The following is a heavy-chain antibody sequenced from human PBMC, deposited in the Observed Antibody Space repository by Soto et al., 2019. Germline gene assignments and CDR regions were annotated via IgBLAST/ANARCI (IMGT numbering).Heavy chain of an antibody. V-gene: IGHV3-53*01. CDR1: GFTVSSNY. J-gene: IGHJ4*02. CDR2: IYSGGST. D-gene: IGHD3-9*01. Sequence: GGSLRLSCAASGFTVSSNYMSWVRQAPGKGLEWVSVIYSGGSTYYADSVKGRFTISRDNSKNTLYLQMNSLRAEDTAVYYCAADKDILTGYYYDYWGQGTLVTVSS. CDR3: AADKDILTGYYYDY.